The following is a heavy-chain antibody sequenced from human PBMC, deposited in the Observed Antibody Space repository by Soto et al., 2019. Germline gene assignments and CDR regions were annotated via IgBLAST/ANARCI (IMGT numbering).Heavy chain of an antibody. Sequence: SETLSLTCAVYGGSFSGYYWSWIRQPPGKGLEWIGEINHSGSTNYNPSLKSRVTTSVDTSKNQFSLKLSSVTAADTAVYYCARGEAAGPLGRWFDPWGQGTLVTVSS. CDR1: GGSFSGYY. J-gene: IGHJ5*02. CDR3: ARGEAAGPLGRWFDP. V-gene: IGHV4-34*01. CDR2: INHSGST. D-gene: IGHD6-13*01.